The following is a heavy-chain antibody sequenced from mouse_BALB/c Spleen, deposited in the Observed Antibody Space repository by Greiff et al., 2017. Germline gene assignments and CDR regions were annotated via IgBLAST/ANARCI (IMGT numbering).Heavy chain of an antibody. V-gene: IGHV1-55*01. Sequence: QVQLQQPGAELVKPGTSVKLSCKASGYNFTSYWINWVKLRPGQGLEWIGDIYPGSGSTNYNEKFKSKATLTVDTSSSTAYMQLSSLASEDSALYYCARGDSSGLDYWGQGTTLTVSS. CDR2: IYPGSGST. CDR1: GYNFTSYW. CDR3: ARGDSSGLDY. D-gene: IGHD3-2*01. J-gene: IGHJ2*01.